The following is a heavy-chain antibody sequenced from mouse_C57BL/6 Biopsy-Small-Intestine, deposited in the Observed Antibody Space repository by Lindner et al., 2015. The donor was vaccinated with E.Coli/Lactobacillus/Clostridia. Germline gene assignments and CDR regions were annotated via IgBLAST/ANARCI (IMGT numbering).Heavy chain of an antibody. CDR2: ISGYNGDT. Sequence: SVKVSCKASGYTLSHYGISWVRQAPGQGLEWMGWISGYNGDTNYPRKLQGRVTMTTDTSTNTAYMELTSLKSDDTAVYYCATIFWSGYSSYYYGMDVWGQGTTISVSS. CDR3: ATIFWSGYSSYYYGMDV. J-gene: IGHJ1*01. D-gene: IGHD1-1*01. CDR1: GYTLSHYG. V-gene: IGHV14-4*02.